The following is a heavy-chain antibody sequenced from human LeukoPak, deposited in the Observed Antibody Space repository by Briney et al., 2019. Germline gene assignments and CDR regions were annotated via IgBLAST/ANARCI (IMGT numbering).Heavy chain of an antibody. CDR3: ARGPLDY. CDR1: GGSISSYY. CDR2: IYYSGST. J-gene: IGHJ4*02. V-gene: IGHV4-59*01. Sequence: SETLSLTCSLSGGSISSYYWSWIRQPPGKGLEWIGYIYYSGSTNYNPSLKSRVTISVDTSKNQFSLRLSSVTAADTAVYYCARGPLDYWGQGTLVTVSS.